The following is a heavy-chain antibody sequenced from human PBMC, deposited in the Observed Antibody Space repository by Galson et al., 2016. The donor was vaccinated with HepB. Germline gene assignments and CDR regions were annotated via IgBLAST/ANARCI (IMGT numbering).Heavy chain of an antibody. CDR1: GFTFTTSA. CDR3: VTEALGYCTGSRCYDGVGTAFDI. Sequence: SVKVSCKASGFTFTTSAVQWVRQTRGQRLEWIGWIAVGSGNTKYSQKFQERVTLTGDMSTSTTYMELSSLRSEDTAVYYCVTEALGYCTGSRCYDGVGTAFDIWGQGTLVTVSS. J-gene: IGHJ3*02. CDR2: IAVGSGNT. D-gene: IGHD2-2*01. V-gene: IGHV1-58*01.